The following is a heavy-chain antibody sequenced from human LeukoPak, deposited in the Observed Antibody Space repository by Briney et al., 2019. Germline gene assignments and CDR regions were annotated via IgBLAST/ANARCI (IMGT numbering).Heavy chain of an antibody. CDR1: GFTFSSYT. V-gene: IGHV3-23*01. D-gene: IGHD2-2*01. CDR2: ITTGGPNT. CDR3: AKAGIVVVPAATYWFDP. J-gene: IGHJ5*02. Sequence: PGGSLRLSCTASGFTFSSYTMSWVRQAPGKGLKWVSTITTGGPNTYYADSVKGRFTISRDNSKNTLYLQMNSLRAEDTAVYYCAKAGIVVVPAATYWFDPWGQGTLVTVSS.